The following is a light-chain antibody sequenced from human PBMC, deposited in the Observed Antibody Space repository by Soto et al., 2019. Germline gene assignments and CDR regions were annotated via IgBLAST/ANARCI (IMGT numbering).Light chain of an antibody. CDR3: QQSYSTPRST. Sequence: DIQMTQSPSSLSASVGDRVTITCRASQSISSYLNWYQQKPGKAPKLLIYAASSLQSGVPSRFSGSGSGTDFTLTISSLQLEDFATYYCQQSYSTPRSTFGQGTMVEIK. J-gene: IGKJ1*01. CDR1: QSISSY. V-gene: IGKV1-39*01. CDR2: AAS.